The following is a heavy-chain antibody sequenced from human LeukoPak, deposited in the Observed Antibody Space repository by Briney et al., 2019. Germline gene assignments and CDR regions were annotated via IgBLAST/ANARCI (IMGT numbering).Heavy chain of an antibody. D-gene: IGHD3-3*01. CDR3: ARDSRKRLSSGDYSHDMDV. CDR1: GYTFTSYY. J-gene: IGHJ6*02. V-gene: IGHV1-46*01. Sequence: ASVKVSCKASGYTFTSYYMHWVRQAPGQGLEWMGIINPSGGSTSYAQKFQGRVTMTRDTSTSTVYMELSSLRSEDTAVYYCARDSRKRLSSGDYSHDMDVWGQGTTVTVSS. CDR2: INPSGGST.